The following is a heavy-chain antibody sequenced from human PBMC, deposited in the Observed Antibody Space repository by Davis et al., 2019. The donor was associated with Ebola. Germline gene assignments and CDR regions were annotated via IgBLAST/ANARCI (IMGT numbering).Heavy chain of an antibody. CDR1: GFTFSSYA. CDR2: IWYDGSNK. CDR3: ARARQAVVPAAIKY. Sequence: GESLKISCAASGFTFSSYAMHWVRQAPGKGLEWVAVIWYDGSNKYYADSVKGRFTISRDNSKNTLYLQMNSLRAEDTAVYYCARARQAVVPAAIKYWGQGTLVTVSS. V-gene: IGHV3-33*08. D-gene: IGHD2-2*02. J-gene: IGHJ4*02.